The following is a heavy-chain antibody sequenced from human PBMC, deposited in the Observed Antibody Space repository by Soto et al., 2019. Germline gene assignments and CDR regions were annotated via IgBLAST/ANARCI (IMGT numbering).Heavy chain of an antibody. CDR2: IDHSGST. D-gene: IGHD6-19*01. V-gene: IGHV4-4*02. J-gene: IGHJ4*02. CDR3: VRDSGNGWKDY. Sequence: PSETLSLTCAVSGGSISSTNWWNWVRQPPGEGLEWIGEIDHSGSTNYNPSLKSRVTMSVDKPKNQFSLKLSSVTAADTAVYYCVRDSGNGWKDYWGQGTLVTVSS. CDR1: GGSISSTNW.